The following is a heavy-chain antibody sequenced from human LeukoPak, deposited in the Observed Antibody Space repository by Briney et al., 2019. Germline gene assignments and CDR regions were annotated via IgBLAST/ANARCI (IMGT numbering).Heavy chain of an antibody. CDR3: ARSGSNNYSDYGMDV. V-gene: IGHV1-18*01. Sequence: GASVTDLCKGSGYTFPNYGISWVRQAPGQGLEWMGWISAYNGNTKYAQKFQSRVTMTTDTSTNTVNMELRSLRSDDTAVFYCARSGSNNYSDYGMDVWGRGTTVSVSS. CDR1: GYTFPNYG. CDR2: ISAYNGNT. D-gene: IGHD1-26*01. J-gene: IGHJ6*01.